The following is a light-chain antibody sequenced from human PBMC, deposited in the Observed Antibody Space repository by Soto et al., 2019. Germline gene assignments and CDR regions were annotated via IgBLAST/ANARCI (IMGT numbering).Light chain of an antibody. J-gene: IGKJ1*01. Sequence: DIQMTQSPSTLSASVGDRVTITCRASQSISSWLAWYQQKPGKAPKLLIYDDSSLESGVPSRFSGSGSGTDFTLTISRLEPEDFAVYYCPQYGSSGTFGQGTKVDIK. CDR2: DDS. CDR3: PQYGSSGT. V-gene: IGKV1-5*01. CDR1: QSISSW.